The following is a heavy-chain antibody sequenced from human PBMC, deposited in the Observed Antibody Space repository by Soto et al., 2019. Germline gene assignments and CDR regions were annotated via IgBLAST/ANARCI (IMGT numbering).Heavy chain of an antibody. CDR1: GGSFSGYY. J-gene: IGHJ3*02. CDR3: ARGRGGYVRRDAFDI. CDR2: INHSGST. V-gene: IGHV4-34*01. Sequence: SETLSLTCAVYGGSFSGYYWSWIRQPPGKGLEWIGEINHSGSTNYNPSLKSRVTISVDTSKNQFSLKLSSVTAADTAVYYCARGRGGYVRRDAFDIWDQGTMVTVSS. D-gene: IGHD5-18*01.